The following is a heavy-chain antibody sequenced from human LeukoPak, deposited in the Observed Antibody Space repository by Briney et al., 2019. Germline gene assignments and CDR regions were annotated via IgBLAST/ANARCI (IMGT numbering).Heavy chain of an antibody. CDR2: VSTSSITK. V-gene: IGHV3-48*01. J-gene: IGHJ5*01. CDR1: GFTFSTYS. Sequence: GGSLRLSCAASGFTFSTYSMSWVRQAPGKGPEWLSYVSTSSITKYYADSVKGRFTISRDDAKNSLSLQMNSLRADDTAVYYCAKEMGFCSGGSCYRWFDSWGQGTLVTVSS. CDR3: AKEMGFCSGGSCYRWFDS. D-gene: IGHD2-15*01.